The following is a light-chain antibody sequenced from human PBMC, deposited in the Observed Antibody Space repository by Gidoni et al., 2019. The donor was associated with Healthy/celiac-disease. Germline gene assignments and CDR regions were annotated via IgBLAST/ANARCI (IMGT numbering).Light chain of an antibody. CDR3: QQYNSYSPT. J-gene: IGKJ1*01. Sequence: DIQMTQSPSTLSAPVGDRVTITCRASQSISSWLTWYQQKPGKAPKLLIYKASSLESGVPSRFGGSGYGTEFTLTIGSLQPDDFATYYCQQYNSYSPTFGQGTKVEIK. CDR2: KAS. CDR1: QSISSW. V-gene: IGKV1-5*03.